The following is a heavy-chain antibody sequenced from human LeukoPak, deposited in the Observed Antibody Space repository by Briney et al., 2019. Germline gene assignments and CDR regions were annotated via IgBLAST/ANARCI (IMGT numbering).Heavy chain of an antibody. D-gene: IGHD4-23*01. Sequence: ASVKVSCKASGGTFSSYAISWVRQAPGQGLEWMGWMNPNSGNTGYAQKFQGRVTMTRDMSTSTDYMELSSLRSEDTAVYYCARDNSVEDTAWWFDPWGQGTLVTVSS. V-gene: IGHV1-8*02. CDR3: ARDNSVEDTAWWFDP. J-gene: IGHJ5*02. CDR2: MNPNSGNT. CDR1: GGTFSSYA.